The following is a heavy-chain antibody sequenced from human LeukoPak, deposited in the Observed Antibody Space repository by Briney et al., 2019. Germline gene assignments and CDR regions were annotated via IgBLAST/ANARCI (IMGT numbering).Heavy chain of an antibody. CDR2: INPNSGGT. V-gene: IGHV1-2*02. CDR3: ARVSSGYYYDY. CDR1: GYTFTGYY. Sequence: ASVKVSCKASGYTFTGYYIHWVRQAPGQGLEWMGWINPNSGGTNYAQKFQGRVTMTRDTSISTAYMGLSRLRSDDTAVYYCARVSSGYYYDYWGQGTLVTVSS. J-gene: IGHJ4*02. D-gene: IGHD3-22*01.